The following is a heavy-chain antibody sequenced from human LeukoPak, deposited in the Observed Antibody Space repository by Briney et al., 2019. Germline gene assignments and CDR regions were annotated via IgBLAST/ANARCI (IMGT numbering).Heavy chain of an antibody. D-gene: IGHD1-26*01. J-gene: IGHJ4*02. V-gene: IGHV3-23*01. CDR2: IGGSGVT. Sequence: PGGSLRLSCAASGFTFSSYTMSWVRQAPGKGLEWVSSIGGSGVTYYADSVKGRFTISRDNSKNTLYLLMTSLRVEDTAVYYRANRIVGDKHFDYWGQGTLVTVSS. CDR3: ANRIVGDKHFDY. CDR1: GFTFSSYT.